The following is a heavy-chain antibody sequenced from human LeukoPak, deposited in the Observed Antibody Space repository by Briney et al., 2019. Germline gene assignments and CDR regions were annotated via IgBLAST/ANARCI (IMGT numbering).Heavy chain of an antibody. Sequence: SETLSLTCTVSGDSISSRRYYWGWIRQPPGKGLEWIVSIYYSGSTYYNPSLKNRVTISVDPSKNQFSLKLTSVTAADTAVYYCASSCYYFYFDNWGQGPLFTVSS. CDR2: IYYSGST. D-gene: IGHD3-22*01. V-gene: IGHV4-39*01. CDR3: ASSCYYFYFDN. CDR1: GDSISSRRYY. J-gene: IGHJ4*02.